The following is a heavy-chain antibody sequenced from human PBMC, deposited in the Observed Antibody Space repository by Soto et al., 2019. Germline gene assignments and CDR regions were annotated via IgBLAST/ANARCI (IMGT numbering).Heavy chain of an antibody. D-gene: IGHD1-26*01. CDR3: ERVGAMAPEYYFDY. J-gene: IGHJ4*02. CDR2: IYHSGRT. V-gene: IGHV4-38-2*01. Sequence: ESLSLTGAVSGYSGSSGYYGGWIRQPPGKGLEWIATIYHSGRTYSNPSLKSRVTISVDTSKNQIDLKLSSVTAADTAVYYCERVGAMAPEYYFDYWGQGTLVTVSS. CDR1: GYSGSSGYY.